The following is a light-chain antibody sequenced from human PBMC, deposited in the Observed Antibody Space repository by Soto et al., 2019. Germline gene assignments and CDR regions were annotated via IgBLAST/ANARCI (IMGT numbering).Light chain of an antibody. CDR1: QCISSY. J-gene: IGKJ4*01. CDR3: QQSSSTLALT. CDR2: AAS. V-gene: IGKV1-39*01. Sequence: DIQMTQSPSSLSASVGDRVTITCRASQCISSYLNWYQQKPGKAPKLLISAASSLQSGVPSRFSGGGSGTDFTLTISSLQPEDFATYYCQQSSSTLALTFGGGTKVEIK.